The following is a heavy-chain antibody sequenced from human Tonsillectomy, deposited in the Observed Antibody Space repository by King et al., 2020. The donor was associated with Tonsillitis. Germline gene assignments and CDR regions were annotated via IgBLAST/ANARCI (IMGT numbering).Heavy chain of an antibody. J-gene: IGHJ4*02. D-gene: IGHD6-13*01. CDR3: AKDTTRTRIAAATDH. Sequence: VQLVESGGGLVQPGGSLRLSCAASGFTFSSYSMSWVRQAPGKGLEWVSAISGIGSSTYYTDSVKGRFTISRDNPKNTLYLQMNSLRAEDTAIYYCAKDTTRTRIAAATDHWGQGTLVTVSS. V-gene: IGHV3-23*04. CDR1: GFTFSSYS. CDR2: ISGIGSST.